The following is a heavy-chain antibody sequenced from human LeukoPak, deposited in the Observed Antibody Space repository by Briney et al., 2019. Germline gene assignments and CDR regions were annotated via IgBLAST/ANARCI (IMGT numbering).Heavy chain of an antibody. J-gene: IGHJ4*02. CDR2: ISYDGSSE. D-gene: IGHD3-22*01. V-gene: IGHV3-30-3*01. Sequence: GGSLRLSCTASGFTLSSYAMHWVRQAPGKGLEGVAVISYDGSSEYYADSVKGRFTISRDNSQNTLFLQMNSLKTEDTAIYYCARETYYYESSGYYPYYFDYWGQGTLVTVSS. CDR1: GFTLSSYA. CDR3: ARETYYYESSGYYPYYFDY.